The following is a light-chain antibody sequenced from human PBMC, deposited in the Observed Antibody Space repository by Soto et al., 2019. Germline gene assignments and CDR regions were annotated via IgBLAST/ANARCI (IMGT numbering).Light chain of an antibody. V-gene: IGKV1-39*01. J-gene: IGKJ1*01. CDR2: SAS. Sequence: DIQMPQSPSSLSASVGDRVPITCRASQSISSSFLNWYQQKPGKAPKLLIFSASSLQSGVPSRFSGSGSGTDFTLTISSLQPEDFATYYCQQSYSTPTWTFGQGTKV. CDR3: QQSYSTPTWT. CDR1: QSISSSF.